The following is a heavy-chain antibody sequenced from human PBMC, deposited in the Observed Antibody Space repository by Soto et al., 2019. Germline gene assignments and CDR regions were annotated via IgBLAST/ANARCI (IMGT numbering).Heavy chain of an antibody. CDR3: ARHPGYDILTGYYHPQYYYYGMDV. CDR1: GVSISSSSYY. V-gene: IGHV4-39*01. Sequence: ETLSLTCTVSGVSISSSSYYWGWIRQPPGEGLEWIGSIYYSGSTYYNPSLKSRVTISVDTSKNQFSLKLSSVTAADTAVYYCARHPGYDILTGYYHPQYYYYGMDVWGQGTTVTVSS. D-gene: IGHD3-9*01. J-gene: IGHJ6*02. CDR2: IYYSGST.